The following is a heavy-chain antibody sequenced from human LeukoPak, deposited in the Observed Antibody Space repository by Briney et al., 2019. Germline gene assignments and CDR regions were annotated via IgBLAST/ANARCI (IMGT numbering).Heavy chain of an antibody. CDR1: GYTFTSYG. D-gene: IGHD1-26*01. V-gene: IGHV1-18*01. CDR3: AREDPRMGATLNADY. J-gene: IGHJ4*02. Sequence: ASVKVSCKASGYTFTSYGISWVRQAPGQGLEWMGWISAYNGNTNYAQKPQGRVTMTTDTSTSTAYMELRSLRSDDTAVYYCAREDPRMGATLNADYWGQGTLVTVSS. CDR2: ISAYNGNT.